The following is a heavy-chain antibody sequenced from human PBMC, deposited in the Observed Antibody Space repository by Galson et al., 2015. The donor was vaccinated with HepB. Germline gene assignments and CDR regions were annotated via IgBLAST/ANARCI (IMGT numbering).Heavy chain of an antibody. CDR1: GFTFSSYS. Sequence: SLRLSCAASGFTFSSYSMNWVRQAPGKGLEWVSYVTSSSSTIYYADSVKGRFTISRDNAENSLYLQMNSLRDEDTAVYYCARGGVYQLRPFDYWGQGTLVTVSS. CDR3: ARGGVYQLRPFDY. CDR2: VTSSSSTI. D-gene: IGHD2-2*01. J-gene: IGHJ4*02. V-gene: IGHV3-48*02.